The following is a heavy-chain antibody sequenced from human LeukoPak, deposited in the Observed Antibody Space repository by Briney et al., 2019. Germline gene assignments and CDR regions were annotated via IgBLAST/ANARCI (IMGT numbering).Heavy chain of an antibody. CDR2: ISGSGGST. D-gene: IGHD1-26*01. V-gene: IGHV3-23*01. CDR3: AKDSGSSDYFDY. Sequence: GGSLRLSCAASGFTFSSYAMSWVRQAPGKGLEWVSAISGSGGSTYYADSVKGRLTISRDNSKNTLYLQMNSLRAEDTAVFYCAKDSGSSDYFDYWGQGTLVTVSS. J-gene: IGHJ4*02. CDR1: GFTFSSYA.